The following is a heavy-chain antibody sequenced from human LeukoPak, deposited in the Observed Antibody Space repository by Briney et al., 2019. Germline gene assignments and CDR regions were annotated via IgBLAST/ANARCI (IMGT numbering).Heavy chain of an antibody. CDR3: ARHGILRYFDWSKDTEFDP. CDR1: GYSVSSGYY. Sequence: SETLSLTCTVSGYSVSSGYYWGWIRLPPGKGLEWIGSFYPSGGTYCNPSLKSRVTISVDTSKNQFSLKLSSVTAADTAVYYCARHGILRYFDWSKDTEFDPWGQGTLVTVSS. J-gene: IGHJ5*02. CDR2: FYPSGGT. V-gene: IGHV4-38-2*02. D-gene: IGHD3-9*01.